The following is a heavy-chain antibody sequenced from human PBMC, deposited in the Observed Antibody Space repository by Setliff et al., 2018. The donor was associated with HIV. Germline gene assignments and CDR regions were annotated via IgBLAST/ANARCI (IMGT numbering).Heavy chain of an antibody. CDR1: GFTFSSYG. CDR2: IRYDGSNK. D-gene: IGHD2-8*01. CDR3: ARDKGPNLLDY. J-gene: IGHJ4*02. Sequence: GGSLRLSCAASGFTFSSYGMHWVRQAPGKGLEWVAFIRYDGSNKYYADSVKGRFTISRDSAHNSLYLQMNSLRVDDTAVYYCARDKGPNLLDYWGQGTLVTVSS. V-gene: IGHV3-30*02.